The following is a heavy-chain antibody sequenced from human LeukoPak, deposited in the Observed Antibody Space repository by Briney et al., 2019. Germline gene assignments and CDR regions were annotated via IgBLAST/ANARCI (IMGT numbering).Heavy chain of an antibody. CDR1: GYTFTSYA. CDR2: INAGNGNT. V-gene: IGHV1-3*01. J-gene: IGHJ4*02. D-gene: IGHD6-19*01. Sequence: ASVKVSCKASGYTFTSYATHWVRQAPGQRLEWMGWINAGNGNTKYSQKFQGRVTITRDTSASTAYMELSSLRSEDTAVYYCARDDSGYSSGWFGVLYYFDYWGQGTLVTASS. CDR3: ARDDSGYSSGWFGVLYYFDY.